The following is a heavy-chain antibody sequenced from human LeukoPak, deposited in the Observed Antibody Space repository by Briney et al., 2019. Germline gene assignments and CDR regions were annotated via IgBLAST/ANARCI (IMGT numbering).Heavy chain of an antibody. CDR2: MNPNSGNT. Sequence: ASVKVSCKASGYTFTSYDINWVRQATGQGLEWMGWMNPNSGNTGYAQKFQGRVTMTRDMSTSTVYMELSSLRSEDTALYYCARLARYSSSPISPLYYYYYMDVWGKGTTVTVSS. J-gene: IGHJ6*03. V-gene: IGHV1-8*01. CDR3: ARLARYSSSPISPLYYYYYMDV. D-gene: IGHD6-6*01. CDR1: GYTFTSYD.